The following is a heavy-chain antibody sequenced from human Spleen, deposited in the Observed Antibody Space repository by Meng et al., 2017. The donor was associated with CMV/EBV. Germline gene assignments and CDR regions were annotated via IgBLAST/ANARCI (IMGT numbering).Heavy chain of an antibody. D-gene: IGHD3-22*01. V-gene: IGHV3-21*01. Sequence: LSLTCAASGFPFSSYRMNWLRQAPGKGLEWVSSISRDGNYIYYTASVQGRFTISTDNSKNTLYLQMNSLRPEDTAVYYCARDPPNYYDSSGYVTDYWGQGTLVTVSS. J-gene: IGHJ4*02. CDR3: ARDPPNYYDSSGYVTDY. CDR2: ISRDGNYI. CDR1: GFPFSSYR.